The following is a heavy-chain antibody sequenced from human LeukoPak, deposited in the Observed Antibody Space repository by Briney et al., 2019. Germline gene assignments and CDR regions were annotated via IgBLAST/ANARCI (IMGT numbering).Heavy chain of an antibody. J-gene: IGHJ5*02. V-gene: IGHV1-2*02. CDR1: GYTFTGYY. Sequence: AASVKVSCKASGYTFTGYYMHWVRQAPGQGLEWMGWINPNSGGTNYAQKFQGRVTMTRDTSISTAYMELSRLRSDDTAVYYCARPAIKLGYCSGGSCYDWFDPWGQGTLVTVSS. CDR3: ARPAIKLGYCSGGSCYDWFDP. CDR2: INPNSGGT. D-gene: IGHD2-15*01.